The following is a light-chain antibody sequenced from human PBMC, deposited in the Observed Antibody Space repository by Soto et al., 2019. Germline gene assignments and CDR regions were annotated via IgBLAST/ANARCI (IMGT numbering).Light chain of an antibody. CDR2: DVS. Sequence: QSALTQPASVSGSPGQSITISCTGTSSDVGAYNYVSWYQQYPGKVPKLILYDVSSRPSGISNRFSGSKSGNTASLTISGLQAEDEADYYCSSYTSSNSYVFGTGTKLTVL. CDR3: SSYTSSNSYV. V-gene: IGLV2-14*03. J-gene: IGLJ1*01. CDR1: SSDVGAYNY.